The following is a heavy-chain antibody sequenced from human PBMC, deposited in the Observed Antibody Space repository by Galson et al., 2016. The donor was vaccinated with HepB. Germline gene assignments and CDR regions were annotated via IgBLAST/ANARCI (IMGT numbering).Heavy chain of an antibody. Sequence: SLRLSCAASGFTFSTSPMSWVRRAPGKGLEWLSSISGCGDRTYYTDSVKGRFTISRDTSKNTLYLQMSSLRVDDTALYYCTRDPASYNWGQGTLVLVSS. J-gene: IGHJ4*02. CDR3: TRDPASYN. V-gene: IGHV3-23*01. CDR2: ISGCGDRT. CDR1: GFTFSTSP. D-gene: IGHD2-21*01.